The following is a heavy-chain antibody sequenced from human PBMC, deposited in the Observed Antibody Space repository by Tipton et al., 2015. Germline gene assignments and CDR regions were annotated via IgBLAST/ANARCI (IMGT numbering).Heavy chain of an antibody. J-gene: IGHJ4*02. CDR3: VRDPGRYFDY. Sequence: GSLRLSCEASHFPFSNYGMHWVRQAPGKGLEWVSFISPSSRYIYYGDSVKGRFTISRDNRRNSLNLQMNSLRAEDTAVYYCVRDPGRYFDYWGQGTLATVSS. CDR1: HFPFSNYG. CDR2: ISPSSRYI. V-gene: IGHV3-21*01.